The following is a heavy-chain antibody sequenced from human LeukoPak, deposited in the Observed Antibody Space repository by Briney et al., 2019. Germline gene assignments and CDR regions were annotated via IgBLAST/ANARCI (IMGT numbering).Heavy chain of an antibody. J-gene: IGHJ4*02. Sequence: PGGSLRLSCAASGFTFSTYAMSWVRQAPGKGLEWVSAISISGDSTYYADSVKGRFTISRDNSKNTLYLQMNSLRAEDTAVYYCAKDHRYNYGLLDYWGQGTLVTVSS. V-gene: IGHV3-23*01. D-gene: IGHD5-18*01. CDR2: ISISGDST. CDR1: GFTFSTYA. CDR3: AKDHRYNYGLLDY.